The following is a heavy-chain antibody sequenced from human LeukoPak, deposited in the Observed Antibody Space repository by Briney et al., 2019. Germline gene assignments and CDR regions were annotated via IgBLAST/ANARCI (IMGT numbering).Heavy chain of an antibody. CDR2: MNPDSGNT. CDR3: ARYHVWENWFDP. Sequence: GASVKVSCKASGYTFTTYDIMWVRQATGQGLEWMGWMNPDSGNTGYAQKFQGRVTFTRNTSISTAYMELRFEDTAVYYCARYHVWENWFDPWGQGTLVTVSS. CDR1: GYTFTTYD. D-gene: IGHD1-26*01. V-gene: IGHV1-8*03. J-gene: IGHJ5*02.